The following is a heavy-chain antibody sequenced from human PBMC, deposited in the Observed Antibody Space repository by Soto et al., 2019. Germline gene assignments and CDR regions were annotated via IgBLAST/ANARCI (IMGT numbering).Heavy chain of an antibody. V-gene: IGHV5-51*01. J-gene: IGHJ4*02. CDR3: ARSRITGSTWNFDD. D-gene: IGHD1-20*01. Sequence: GETLKISCTGSGYSFSNYWIGWVRQMPGKGLEWMGIIYPGDSDTRYSPSFQGQVTISVDKSISTAYLQWRSLKASDSGMYYCARSRITGSTWNFDDWGQETLVTVSS. CDR1: GYSFSNYW. CDR2: IYPGDSDT.